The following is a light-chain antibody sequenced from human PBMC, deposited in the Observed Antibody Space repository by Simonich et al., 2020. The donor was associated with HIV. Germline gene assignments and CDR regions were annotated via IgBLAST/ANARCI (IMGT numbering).Light chain of an antibody. CDR1: KNISNY. CDR3: QQYDNLPWT. J-gene: IGKJ1*01. V-gene: IGKV1-33*01. Sequence: DIQMTQSPSSLSASVGDRVTITCQASKNISNYLNCDHQKPGKAPKLLIYAASNLEAGVPSRFSGSGSGTDFTFTISSLQPEDIATYYCQQYDNLPWTFGQGTKVEIK. CDR2: AAS.